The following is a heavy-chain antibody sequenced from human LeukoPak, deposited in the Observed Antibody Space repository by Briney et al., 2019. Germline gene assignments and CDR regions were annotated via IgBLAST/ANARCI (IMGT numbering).Heavy chain of an antibody. CDR1: GYTFTSYG. V-gene: IGHV1-18*01. J-gene: IGHJ5*02. D-gene: IGHD1-14*01. Sequence: ASVKVSCKASGYTFTSYGISWVRQAPGQGLEWMGWISAYNGNTNYAQKLQGRVTMTTDTSTSTAYMELRSLRSDDTAVYYCARDSRDVQYKTTNNWFDPWGQGTLVTVSS. CDR2: ISAYNGNT. CDR3: ARDSRDVQYKTTNNWFDP.